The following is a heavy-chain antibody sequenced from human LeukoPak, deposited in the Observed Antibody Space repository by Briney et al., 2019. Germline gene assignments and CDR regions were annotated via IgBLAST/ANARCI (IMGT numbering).Heavy chain of an antibody. J-gene: IGHJ4*02. CDR2: ISGSSTYI. Sequence: GGSLRLSCAASGFTFSSFTMNWVRQAPGKGLEWVSSISGSSTYIYYADSVEGRFTISRDNAKNSLYLQMNSLRAEDTAVYYCARGLSSGWYYEYWGQGILVTVSS. CDR1: GFTFSSFT. CDR3: ARGLSSGWYYEY. V-gene: IGHV3-21*01. D-gene: IGHD6-19*01.